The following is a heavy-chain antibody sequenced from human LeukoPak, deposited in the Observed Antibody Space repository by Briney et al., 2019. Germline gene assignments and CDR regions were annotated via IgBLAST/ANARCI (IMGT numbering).Heavy chain of an antibody. D-gene: IGHD3-9*01. CDR1: GFTFSSYS. CDR2: ISSSSSYI. V-gene: IGHV3-21*01. CDR3: AREGDYDILTGYYRPFDY. J-gene: IGHJ4*02. Sequence: GGSLRLSCAASGFTFSSYSMNWVRQAPGKGLEWVSSISSSSSYIYYADSVKGRFTISRDNAKNSLYLQMNSLRAEDTAVYYCAREGDYDILTGYYRPFDYWGQGTLVTVSP.